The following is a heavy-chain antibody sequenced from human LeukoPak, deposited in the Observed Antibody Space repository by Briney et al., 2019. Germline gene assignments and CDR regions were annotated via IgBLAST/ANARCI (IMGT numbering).Heavy chain of an antibody. J-gene: IGHJ4*02. CDR3: TRQLGTATTSVVDS. V-gene: IGHV4-39*01. CDR1: GVSVNSGDYY. Sequence: SETLSLTCTVSGVSVNSGDYYWGWIRQSPGKSLEGIGNIYSSGTTYYNPSLKSRVIISMDTSRHQFSLNLSSVSAANTAVYFCTRQLGTATTSVVDSWGQGTLVTVSS. CDR2: IYSSGTT. D-gene: IGHD1-7*01.